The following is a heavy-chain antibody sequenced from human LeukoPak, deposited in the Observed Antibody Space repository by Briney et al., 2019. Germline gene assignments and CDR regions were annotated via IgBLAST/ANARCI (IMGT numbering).Heavy chain of an antibody. CDR2: IYTSGST. CDR1: GGSISSGGYY. D-gene: IGHD6-19*01. J-gene: IGHJ6*03. Sequence: SETLSLTCTVSGGSISSGGYYWSWIRQPAGEGLEWIGRIYTSGSTYYNPSLKSRVTISVDTSKNQFSLKLSSVTAADTAVYYCARSYSSGWYGALGGYYYYMDVWGKGTTVTISS. V-gene: IGHV4-61*02. CDR3: ARSYSSGWYGALGGYYYYMDV.